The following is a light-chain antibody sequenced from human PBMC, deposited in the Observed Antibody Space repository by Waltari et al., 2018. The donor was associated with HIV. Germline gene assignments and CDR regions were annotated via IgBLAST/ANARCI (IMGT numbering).Light chain of an antibody. Sequence: QSALTQPASVSGSPGQSITISCTGTSSDLGGYKYVSWYLQQPGKTPKLLISEVITRPSGVSNRFSGSKSGNTASLTISGLQAEDEADYYCSSYTTSSTWVFGGGTKLTVL. CDR3: SSYTTSSTWV. V-gene: IGLV2-14*01. CDR1: SSDLGGYKY. J-gene: IGLJ3*02. CDR2: EVI.